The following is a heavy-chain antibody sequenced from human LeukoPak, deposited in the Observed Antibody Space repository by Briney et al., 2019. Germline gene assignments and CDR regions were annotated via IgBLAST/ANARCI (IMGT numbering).Heavy chain of an antibody. Sequence: ASVKLPCKASGYTFTSYGIGWGRQAPGQGLGWMGWFSAYDGNTKYAQKLQGRVTMTTDTSTSTAYMELRSLGSDDTAVYFCARDPRTVVTSEALDYWGQGTLITVSS. CDR3: ARDPRTVVTSEALDY. CDR2: FSAYDGNT. CDR1: GYTFTSYG. J-gene: IGHJ4*02. D-gene: IGHD4-23*01. V-gene: IGHV1-18*01.